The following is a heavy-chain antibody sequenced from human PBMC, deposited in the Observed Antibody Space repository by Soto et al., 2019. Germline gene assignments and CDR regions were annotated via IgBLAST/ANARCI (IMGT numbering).Heavy chain of an antibody. CDR1: GFTFSSYA. J-gene: IGHJ4*02. CDR2: ISGSGGST. Sequence: EVQLLESGGGLVQPGGSLRLSCAASGFTFSSYAMSWVRQAPGKGLEWVSAISGSGGSTYYADSVKGRFTISRDNSKNTLYLQMNSLRAEDTAGYYCANSPPIVVVVAANYFDYWGQGTLVTVSS. D-gene: IGHD2-15*01. V-gene: IGHV3-23*01. CDR3: ANSPPIVVVVAANYFDY.